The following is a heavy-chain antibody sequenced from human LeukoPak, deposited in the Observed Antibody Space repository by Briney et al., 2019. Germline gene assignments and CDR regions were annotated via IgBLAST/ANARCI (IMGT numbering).Heavy chain of an antibody. V-gene: IGHV1-18*01. D-gene: IGHD3-3*01. Sequence: ASVKVSCKAYGYTFTSYGISWVRQAPGQGLEWMGWISAYNGNTNYAQKLQGRVTMTTDTSTSTAYMELRSLRSDDTAVYYCARGSFGVLRFLEWSGTLDYWGQGTLVTVSS. CDR3: ARGSFGVLRFLEWSGTLDY. J-gene: IGHJ4*02. CDR1: GYTFTSYG. CDR2: ISAYNGNT.